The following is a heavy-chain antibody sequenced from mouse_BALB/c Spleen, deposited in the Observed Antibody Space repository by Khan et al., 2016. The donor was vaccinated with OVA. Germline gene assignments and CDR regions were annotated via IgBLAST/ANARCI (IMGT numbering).Heavy chain of an antibody. D-gene: IGHD1-1*01. Sequence: QEVQSGPELKKPGETVKISCKASGYTFTDYSMHWLKQAPGKGLKWMGWINTETGEPTFADDFKGRFAFSLETSASTAYLQINNLKNEDTSTYFCARGYYGSWGQGTLVTVSA. CDR3: ARGYYGS. J-gene: IGHJ3*01. V-gene: IGHV9-2-1*01. CDR1: GYTFTDYS. CDR2: INTETGEP.